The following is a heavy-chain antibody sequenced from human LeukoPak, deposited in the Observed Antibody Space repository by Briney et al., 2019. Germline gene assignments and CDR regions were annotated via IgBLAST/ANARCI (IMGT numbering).Heavy chain of an antibody. CDR3: AREREREQWLTNYYYYYGMDV. CDR1: GYTFTSYY. D-gene: IGHD6-19*01. J-gene: IGHJ6*02. Sequence: EASVKVSCKASGYTFTSYYMHWVRQAPGQGLEWMGIINPSGGSTSYAQKFQGRVTMTRDTSTSTVYMELSSLRSEDTAVYYCAREREREQWLTNYYYYYGMDVWGQGTTVTVSS. V-gene: IGHV1-46*01. CDR2: INPSGGST.